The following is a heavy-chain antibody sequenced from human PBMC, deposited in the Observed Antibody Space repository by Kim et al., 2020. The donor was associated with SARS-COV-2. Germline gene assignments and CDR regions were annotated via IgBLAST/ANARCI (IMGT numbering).Heavy chain of an antibody. CDR1: GGSISDTNHY. J-gene: IGHJ4*02. CDR3: ASRVNGFWFFFAY. CDR2: IYYGGIN. Sequence: SETLSLTCAVSGGSISDTNHYWGWIRHPHGKGLEWVGTIYYGGINYFNPSLESRVAMSVATSRNQFSLRLSSVTAADSSVYFCASRVNGFWFFFAYWGPG. V-gene: IGHV4-39*01. D-gene: IGHD2-2*03.